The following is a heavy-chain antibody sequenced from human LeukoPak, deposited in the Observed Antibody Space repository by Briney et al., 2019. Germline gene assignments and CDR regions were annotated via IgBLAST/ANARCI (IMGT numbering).Heavy chain of an antibody. Sequence: GGSLRLSCAASGFTFSSYRMNWVRQAPGKGLEWVSSISGGSTYIHYADSPKGRLTISRDNAKSSLYLQMNSLRAEDTAVYYCVREGGDTAMAFDYWGQGTLVTVSS. CDR2: ISGGSTYI. D-gene: IGHD5-18*01. CDR3: VREGGDTAMAFDY. J-gene: IGHJ4*02. V-gene: IGHV3-21*01. CDR1: GFTFSSYR.